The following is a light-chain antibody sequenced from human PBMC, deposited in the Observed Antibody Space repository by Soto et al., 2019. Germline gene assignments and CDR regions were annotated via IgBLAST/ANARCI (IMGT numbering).Light chain of an antibody. J-gene: IGKJ4*01. CDR1: QSISSW. Sequence: DIQMTQSPSTLSASVGDRVIITCRASQSISSWLAWYQQKPGQAPKRLIYRASSLESGVPSRFSGSGSGTEFTLTISSLQPDDFATYYCQQYDSFSLTFGGGTKVEIK. V-gene: IGKV1-5*03. CDR2: RAS. CDR3: QQYDSFSLT.